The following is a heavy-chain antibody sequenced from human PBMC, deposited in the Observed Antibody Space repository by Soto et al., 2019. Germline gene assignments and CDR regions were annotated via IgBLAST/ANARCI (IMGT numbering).Heavy chain of an antibody. CDR3: THQRWGAFEI. Sequence: PGGSQRLSSAASGFIFDNAWMNWVRQAPGKGLEWVGRIKSKTDGGTTDYAAPVKGRFTISRDDSKNTLYPQMNSLKTEDTAVYYCTHQRWGAFEIWGQGTMVTVSS. D-gene: IGHD2-2*01. V-gene: IGHV3-15*07. J-gene: IGHJ3*02. CDR2: IKSKTDGGTT. CDR1: GFIFDNAW.